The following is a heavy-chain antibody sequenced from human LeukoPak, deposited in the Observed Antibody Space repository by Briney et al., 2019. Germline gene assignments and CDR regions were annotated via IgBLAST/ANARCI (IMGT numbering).Heavy chain of an antibody. Sequence: SETLSLTCTVSGGSISSSSYYWGWIRQPPGKGLEWIGSIYYSGSTYYNPSLKSRVTISVDTATNQFSLKLRSVTAADTAVYYCARDFSAAFDIWGQGTMVTVSS. J-gene: IGHJ3*02. CDR1: GGSISSSSYY. CDR3: ARDFSAAFDI. D-gene: IGHD2/OR15-2a*01. V-gene: IGHV4-39*07. CDR2: IYYSGST.